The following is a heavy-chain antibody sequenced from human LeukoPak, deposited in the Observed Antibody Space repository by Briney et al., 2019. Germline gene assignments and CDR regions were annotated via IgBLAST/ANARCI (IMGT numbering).Heavy chain of an antibody. CDR3: AKEVAIPVAVDAFER. D-gene: IGHD2-2*02. CDR2: ISYDGSNQ. V-gene: IGHV3-30*18. CDR1: GFSFSKYG. Sequence: PGGSLRVYCAASGFSFSKYGMHWIRQAPGKGLEWVAGISYDGSNQDYVDSVKGRFTISRDNSKNTLYLQMNSLGAEDTAVYYCAKEVAIPVAVDAFERWGQGTLVTVSS. J-gene: IGHJ3*02.